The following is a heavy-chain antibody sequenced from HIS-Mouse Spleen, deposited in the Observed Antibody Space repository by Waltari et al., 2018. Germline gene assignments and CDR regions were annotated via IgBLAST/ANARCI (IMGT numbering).Heavy chain of an antibody. Sequence: QVQLVQSGAEVKKPGASVKVSCKASGYTFTGYYMHWVRQAPGQGLEWRGWINPNMGATNDARKLQARVTMTRETSISTAYMELSRLRSDDTAVYYCARQRTRDYVAFDIWGQGTMVTVSS. CDR2: INPNMGAT. V-gene: IGHV1-2*02. CDR3: ARQRTRDYVAFDI. CDR1: GYTFTGYY. D-gene: IGHD4-17*01. J-gene: IGHJ3*02.